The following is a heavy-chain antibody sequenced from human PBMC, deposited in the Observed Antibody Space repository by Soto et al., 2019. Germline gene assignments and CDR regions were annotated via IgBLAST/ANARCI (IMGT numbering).Heavy chain of an antibody. CDR3: ARDSSAWPNYFDS. V-gene: IGHV3-23*01. Sequence: GGSLRLSCAASGFTINTHAMTWVRQPPGKGLEWVSAFSGRSGDTYYAASVKGRFTISGDNSKNTVILEMNNLRAEDTAVYYCARDSSAWPNYFDSWGQGIQVTVSS. D-gene: IGHD6-19*01. CDR1: GFTINTHA. J-gene: IGHJ4*02. CDR2: FSGRSGDT.